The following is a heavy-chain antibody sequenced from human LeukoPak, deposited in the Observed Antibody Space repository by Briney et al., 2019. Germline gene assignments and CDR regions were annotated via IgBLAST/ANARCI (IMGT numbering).Heavy chain of an antibody. CDR3: ARGGVVVPAAIPFDY. CDR1: GGSFSGYY. V-gene: IGHV4-34*01. J-gene: IGHJ4*02. Sequence: SETLSLTCAVYGGSFSGYYWSWIRQPPGKGLEWIGEINHSGSTNYNPSLKSRVTISVDTSKNQFSLKLSSVTAADTAVYYCARGGVVVPAAIPFDYWGQGTLVTVSS. CDR2: INHSGST. D-gene: IGHD2-2*01.